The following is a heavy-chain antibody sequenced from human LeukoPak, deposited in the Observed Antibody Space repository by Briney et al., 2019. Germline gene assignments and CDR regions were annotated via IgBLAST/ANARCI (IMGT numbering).Heavy chain of an antibody. CDR3: AKMGDFWSGYSYYYSTWSGYSYYFDY. CDR2: IYSGGST. CDR1: GFTVSNNY. V-gene: IGHV3-53*01. Sequence: QSGGSLRLSCAASGFTVSNNYMTWVRQAPGKGLEWVSLIYSGGSTYYADSVKGRFTISRDNSKNTLYLQMNSLRAEDTAVYYCAKMGDFWSGYSYYYSTWSGYSYYFDYWGQGTLVTVSS. J-gene: IGHJ4*02. D-gene: IGHD3-3*01.